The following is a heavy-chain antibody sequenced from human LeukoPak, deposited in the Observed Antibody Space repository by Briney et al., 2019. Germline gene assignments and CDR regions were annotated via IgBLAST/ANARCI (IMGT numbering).Heavy chain of an antibody. Sequence: PGGSLRLSCAASGFTFSSYAMSWVRQAPGKGLEWVSAISGSGGSTYYADSVKGRFTISRDNSKNTLYLQMNSLRAEDTAVYYCAKIGTIVVVPAAHNWFDPWGQGTLVTVSS. CDR1: GFTFSSYA. J-gene: IGHJ5*02. CDR3: AKIGTIVVVPAAHNWFDP. CDR2: ISGSGGST. D-gene: IGHD2-2*01. V-gene: IGHV3-23*01.